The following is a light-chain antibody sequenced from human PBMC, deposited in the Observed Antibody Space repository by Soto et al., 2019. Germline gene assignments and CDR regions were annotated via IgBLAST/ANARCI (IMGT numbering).Light chain of an antibody. CDR3: QQYNNCPPIT. J-gene: IGKJ2*01. Sequence: EIVMTQSPATLSVPPGERATLSCRASQSVSSNLAWYRQKPGQAPRLLIYGASTKATGIPARFSGGESGTAFTLTLNSLQSDDFAVYYCQQYNNCPPITFGQGTKLEIK. V-gene: IGKV3-15*01. CDR1: QSVSSN. CDR2: GAS.